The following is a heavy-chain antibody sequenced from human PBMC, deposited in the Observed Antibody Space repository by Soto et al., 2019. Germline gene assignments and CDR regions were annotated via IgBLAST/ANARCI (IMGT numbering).Heavy chain of an antibody. D-gene: IGHD6-13*01. CDR3: ARSAIIAARDFDY. Sequence: ASVKVSCKASGYTFASYAISWMRQATGQGLEWMGWMNAYNGNTNYAQKFQGRVTMTTNTSISTAYMELSSLRSEDTAVYYCARSAIIAARDFDYWGQGTLVTVSS. J-gene: IGHJ4*02. CDR2: MNAYNGNT. CDR1: GYTFASYA. V-gene: IGHV1-18*01.